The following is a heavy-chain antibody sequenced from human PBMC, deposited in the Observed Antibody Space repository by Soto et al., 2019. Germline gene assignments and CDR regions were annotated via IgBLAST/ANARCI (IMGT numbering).Heavy chain of an antibody. CDR1: GGSISSGGYY. Sequence: SETLSLTCTVSGGSISSGGYYWSWIRQHPGKGLEWIGYIYYSGSTYYNPSLKSRVTISVDTSKNQFSLKLSSVTAADTAVYYCARAHTGTTHYYYHYYMAVWGKGTSVTVSS. V-gene: IGHV4-31*03. J-gene: IGHJ6*03. CDR3: ARAHTGTTHYYYHYYMAV. D-gene: IGHD1-7*01. CDR2: IYYSGST.